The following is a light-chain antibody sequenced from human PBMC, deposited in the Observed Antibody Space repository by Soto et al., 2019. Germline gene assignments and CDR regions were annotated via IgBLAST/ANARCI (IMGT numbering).Light chain of an antibody. CDR1: SSDVGGYNY. CDR2: EVS. CDR3: SSYTTRSTYV. V-gene: IGLV2-14*01. Sequence: QSALTQPASVSGSPGQSITISCTGTSSDVGGYNYVSWYQQHPGKAPKLIIYEVSNRPSGVSNRFSGSKSGNTASLTISGLQPEDESDYYCSSYTTRSTYVFGTGTKVTVL. J-gene: IGLJ1*01.